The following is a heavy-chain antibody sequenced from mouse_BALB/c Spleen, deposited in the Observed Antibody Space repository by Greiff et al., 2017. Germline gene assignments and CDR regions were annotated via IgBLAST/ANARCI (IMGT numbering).Heavy chain of an antibody. Sequence: QVHVKQSGPELVKPGASVKMSCKASGYTFTDYVISWVKQRTGQGLEWIGEIYPGSGSTYYNEKFKGKATLTADKSSNTAYMQLSSLTSEDSAVYFCASYYYGSSYGAMDYWGQGTSVTVSS. J-gene: IGHJ4*01. V-gene: IGHV1-77*01. CDR2: IYPGSGST. CDR1: GYTFTDYV. D-gene: IGHD1-1*01. CDR3: ASYYYGSSYGAMDY.